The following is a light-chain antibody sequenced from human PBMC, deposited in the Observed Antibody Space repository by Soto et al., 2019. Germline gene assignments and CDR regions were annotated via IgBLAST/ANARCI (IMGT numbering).Light chain of an antibody. J-gene: IGLJ2*01. V-gene: IGLV2-14*01. Sequence: QSALTQPASVSGSPGQSITISCTGTSGDIGSYTYVSWYQQYPGKAPELLISEVTNRPSGVSNRFSGSKSGNTASLTISGLQAEDEAHYYYSSYTTNSPPVVFGGGTKLTVL. CDR2: EVT. CDR1: SGDIGSYTY. CDR3: SSYTTNSPPVV.